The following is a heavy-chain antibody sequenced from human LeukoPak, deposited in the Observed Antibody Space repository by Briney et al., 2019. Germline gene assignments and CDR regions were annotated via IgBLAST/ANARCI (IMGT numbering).Heavy chain of an antibody. J-gene: IGHJ4*02. CDR1: GFTFSSYS. Sequence: GGSLRLSCAASGFTFSSYSMVWVRQAPGKGLEWVSSISSSSSYIYYADSVKGRFTISRENAKNSLYLQMNSLRAEDTAVYYCARDRDIVVVTAIHYFDYWGQGTLVTVSS. D-gene: IGHD2-21*02. CDR3: ARDRDIVVVTAIHYFDY. V-gene: IGHV3-21*01. CDR2: ISSSSSYI.